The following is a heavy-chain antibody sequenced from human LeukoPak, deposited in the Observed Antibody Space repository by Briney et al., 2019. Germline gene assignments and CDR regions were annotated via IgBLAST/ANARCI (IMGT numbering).Heavy chain of an antibody. CDR3: ARDVRLPPNNFDY. Sequence: GGSLRLSCAASGFTFSNHGMNWVRQAPGKGLEWVSYISSSSSTIYYADSVKGRFTISRDNAKNSLYLQMNSLRAEDTAVYYCARDVRLPPNNFDYWGQGTLVTVPS. CDR2: ISSSSSTI. D-gene: IGHD2-15*01. CDR1: GFTFSNHG. J-gene: IGHJ4*02. V-gene: IGHV3-48*01.